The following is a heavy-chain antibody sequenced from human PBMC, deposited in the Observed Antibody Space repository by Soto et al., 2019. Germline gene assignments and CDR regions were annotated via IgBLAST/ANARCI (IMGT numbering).Heavy chain of an antibody. V-gene: IGHV5-51*01. D-gene: IGHD2-15*01. Sequence: PGESLKISCKASGYTFTGYWIGWVRQLPGKGLEYMGIIYPDDSDTRYSPSFQGQVTISADKSINTAYMQWSSLKASDTAMYYCLAQPKLPWLNHWGQGTLVTVSS. CDR3: LAQPKLPWLNH. CDR1: GYTFTGYW. CDR2: IYPDDSDT. J-gene: IGHJ5*02.